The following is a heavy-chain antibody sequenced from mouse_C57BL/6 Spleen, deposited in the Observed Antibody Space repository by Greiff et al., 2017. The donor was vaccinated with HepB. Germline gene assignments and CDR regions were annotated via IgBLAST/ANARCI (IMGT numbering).Heavy chain of an antibody. J-gene: IGHJ3*01. Sequence: VQLQQSGAELVRPGASVTLSCKASGYTFTDYEMHWVKQTPVHGLEWIGAIDPETGGTAYNQKFKGKAILTADKSSSTAYMELRSLTSEDSAVYYWTRSAYSPFAYWGQGTLVTVSA. CDR3: TRSAYSPFAY. CDR1: GYTFTDYE. V-gene: IGHV1-15*01. CDR2: IDPETGGT. D-gene: IGHD2-10*01.